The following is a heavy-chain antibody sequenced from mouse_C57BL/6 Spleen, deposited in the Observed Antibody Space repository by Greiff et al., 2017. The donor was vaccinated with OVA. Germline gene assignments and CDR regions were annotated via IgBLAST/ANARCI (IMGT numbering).Heavy chain of an antibody. Sequence: EVKVVESGGGLVKPGGSLKLSCAASGFTFSDYGMHWVRQAPEKGLEWVAYISSGSSTIYYADTVKGRFTISRDNAKNTLFLQMTSLRSEDTAMYYCARPAHYYAYGYWGQGTTLTVSS. CDR2: ISSGSSTI. CDR3: ARPAHYYAYGY. CDR1: GFTFSDYG. J-gene: IGHJ2*01. D-gene: IGHD1-2*01. V-gene: IGHV5-17*01.